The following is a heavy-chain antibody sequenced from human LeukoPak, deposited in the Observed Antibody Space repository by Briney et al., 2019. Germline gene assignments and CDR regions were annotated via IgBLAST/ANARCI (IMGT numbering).Heavy chain of an antibody. V-gene: IGHV4-39*01. CDR2: IYYSGST. Sequence: SETLSLTCTVSGGSISSSSYYWGWIRQPPGKGLEWIGSIYYSGSTYYNPSLKSRVTISVATSRNQFFLKLSSVTAADTAVHYCARLSLGDVVVVTAPPDYWPQGTRVSVPS. CDR3: ARLSLGDVVVVTAPPDY. D-gene: IGHD2-15*01. CDR1: GGSISSSSYY. J-gene: IGHJ4*02.